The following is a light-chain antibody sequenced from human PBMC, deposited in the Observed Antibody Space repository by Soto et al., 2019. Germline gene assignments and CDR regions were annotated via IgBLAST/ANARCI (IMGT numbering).Light chain of an antibody. J-gene: IGLJ1*01. CDR2: DVS. CDR3: SSYTSSTTLV. Sequence: QSALTQAASVSGSPGQSITISCTGTSSDVGGYDLVAWYQQHPGKVPKLMIFDVSNRPSGVSSRFTGSKSGNTASLTISGLQTEDEADYYCSSYTSSTTLVFGTGTKVTVL. V-gene: IGLV2-14*01. CDR1: SSDVGGYDL.